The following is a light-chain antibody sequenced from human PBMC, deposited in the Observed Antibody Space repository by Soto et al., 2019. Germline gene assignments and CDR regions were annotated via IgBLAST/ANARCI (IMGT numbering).Light chain of an antibody. J-gene: IGKJ2*01. Sequence: EIVMTQSPATLSVSPGERATLSCRASQSVGSNLAWYQQKPGQAPRLLIYGASTRTTATPARFSGSGSGTEFTLTISSLQSEDFAVYYCQHYNNWPPYACRQGTKLEIK. CDR2: GAS. CDR3: QHYNNWPPYA. V-gene: IGKV3D-15*01. CDR1: QSVGSN.